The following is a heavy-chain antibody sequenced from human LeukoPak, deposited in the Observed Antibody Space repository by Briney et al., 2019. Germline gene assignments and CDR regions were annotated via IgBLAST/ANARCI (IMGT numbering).Heavy chain of an antibody. CDR2: IYYSGST. Sequence: PSETLSPTCTVSGVSVSSGSYYWSWIRQPPGKGLEWIGYIYYSGSTNYNPSLKSRVTISVDTSKNQFSLKLSSVTAADTAVYYCARDHGVVVAATQDYYYYYGMDVWGQGTTVTVSS. CDR3: ARDHGVVVAATQDYYYYYGMDV. V-gene: IGHV4-61*01. CDR1: GVSVSSGSYY. J-gene: IGHJ6*02. D-gene: IGHD2-15*01.